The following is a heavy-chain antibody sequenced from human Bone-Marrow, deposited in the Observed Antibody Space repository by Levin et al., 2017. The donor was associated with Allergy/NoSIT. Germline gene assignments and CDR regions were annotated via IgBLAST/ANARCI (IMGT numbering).Heavy chain of an antibody. CDR1: GGSISSGDYY. CDR3: ARGTYVTSSWYFDL. Sequence: SETLSLTCTVSGGSISSGDYYWSWIRQPPGKGLEWIGYIYYSGSTYYNPSLKSRVTISVDTSKNQFSLKLSSVTAADTAVYYCARGTYVTSSWYFDLWGRGTLVTVSS. V-gene: IGHV4-30-4*01. J-gene: IGHJ2*01. CDR2: IYYSGST. D-gene: IGHD2-21*02.